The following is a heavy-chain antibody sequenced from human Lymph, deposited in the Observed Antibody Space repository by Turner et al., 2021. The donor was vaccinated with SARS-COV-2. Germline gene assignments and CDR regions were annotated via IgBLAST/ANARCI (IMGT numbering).Heavy chain of an antibody. CDR2: ISNSGST. D-gene: IGHD5-18*01. CDR3: AGHGNEWGIQL. Sequence: QVQLQESGPGLVKPSATISLPCTVSGGSISCYYWSWIRQPPGKGLEWIGYISNSGSTNYNPAHKRRVTISLDTSKNQFSLKLSSVTAADTAVYYCAGHGNEWGIQLWGQGTLVTVSS. J-gene: IGHJ4*02. V-gene: IGHV4-59*08. CDR1: GGSISCYY.